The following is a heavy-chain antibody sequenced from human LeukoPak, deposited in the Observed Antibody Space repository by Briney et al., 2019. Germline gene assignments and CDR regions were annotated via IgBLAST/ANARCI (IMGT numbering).Heavy chain of an antibody. J-gene: IGHJ2*01. CDR1: GYTFSSYG. D-gene: IGHD6-19*01. CDR2: ISIYNGNT. V-gene: IGHV1-18*01. Sequence: ASVKVSCKASGYTFSSYGISWVRQAPGQGLEWMGWISIYNGNTNYAQKLQGRVTMTTDTSTSTAYMELRSLRSDDTAVYYCARDTPQIAVAGKWYFDLWGRGTLVTVSS. CDR3: ARDTPQIAVAGKWYFDL.